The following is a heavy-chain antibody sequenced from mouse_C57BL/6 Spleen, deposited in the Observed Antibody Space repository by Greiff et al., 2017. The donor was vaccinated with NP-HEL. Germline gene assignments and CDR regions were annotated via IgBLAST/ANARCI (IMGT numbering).Heavy chain of an antibody. D-gene: IGHD1-1*01. J-gene: IGHJ4*01. V-gene: IGHV14-3*01. Sequence: VQLKESVAELVRPGASVKLSCTASGFNIKNTYMHWVKQRPEQGLEWIGRIDPANGNTKYAPKFQGKATITADTSSNTAYLQLSSLTSEDTAIYYCARSGYYGSEYYYAMDYWGQGTSVTVSS. CDR3: ARSGYYGSEYYYAMDY. CDR1: GFNIKNTY. CDR2: IDPANGNT.